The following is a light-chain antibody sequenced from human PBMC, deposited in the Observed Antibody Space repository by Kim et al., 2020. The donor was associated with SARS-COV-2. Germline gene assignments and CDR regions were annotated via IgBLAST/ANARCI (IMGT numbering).Light chain of an antibody. CDR2: DNN. CDR1: SSNIGNNY. CDR3: GTWDSSLSAWV. Sequence: GPKVTISCSGSSSNIGNNYVSWYQQVPGTAPKLLIYDNNKRPSGIPDRFSGSKSGTSATLGITGLQTGDEADYYCGTWDSSLSAWVFGGGTQLTVL. V-gene: IGLV1-51*01. J-gene: IGLJ3*02.